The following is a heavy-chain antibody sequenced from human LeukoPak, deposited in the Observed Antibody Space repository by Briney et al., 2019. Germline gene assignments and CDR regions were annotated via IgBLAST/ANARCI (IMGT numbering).Heavy chain of an antibody. J-gene: IGHJ4*02. CDR2: IRYDGSNK. CDR3: AKDSGYYAGYFDY. D-gene: IGHD3-22*01. Sequence: GGSLRLSCAASGFTFSSYGMRWVRQAPGKGLEWMAFIRYDGSNKYYADSVKGRFTISRDNSKNTLYLQMNSLRAEDTAVYYCAKDSGYYAGYFDYWGQGTLVTVSS. CDR1: GFTFSSYG. V-gene: IGHV3-30*02.